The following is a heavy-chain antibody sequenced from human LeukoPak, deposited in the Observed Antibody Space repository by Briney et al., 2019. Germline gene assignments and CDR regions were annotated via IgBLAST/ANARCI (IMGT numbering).Heavy chain of an antibody. Sequence: GGSLRLSCAASGFTFSSYAMSWVRQAPGKGLEWVSAISGSGGSTYYADSVKGRFTISRDNSKNTLYLQMSSLRAEDTAVYYCAKDLVNGDYVLAFDIWGQGTMVTVSS. J-gene: IGHJ3*02. CDR3: AKDLVNGDYVLAFDI. CDR1: GFTFSSYA. D-gene: IGHD4-17*01. CDR2: ISGSGGST. V-gene: IGHV3-23*01.